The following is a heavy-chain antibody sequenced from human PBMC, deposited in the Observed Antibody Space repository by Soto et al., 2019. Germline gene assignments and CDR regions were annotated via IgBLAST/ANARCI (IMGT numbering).Heavy chain of an antibody. Sequence: QVQLVESGGGVVQPGRSLRLSCAASGFTFSSYGMHWVRQAPGKGLEWVAVISYDGSNKYYADSVKGRFTISRDNSKNTLYLQMNSLRAEDTAVYYCAKDTGSSWSDYYYYYGMDVWGQGTTVTVSS. D-gene: IGHD6-13*01. CDR1: GFTFSSYG. CDR2: ISYDGSNK. V-gene: IGHV3-30*18. CDR3: AKDTGSSWSDYYYYYGMDV. J-gene: IGHJ6*02.